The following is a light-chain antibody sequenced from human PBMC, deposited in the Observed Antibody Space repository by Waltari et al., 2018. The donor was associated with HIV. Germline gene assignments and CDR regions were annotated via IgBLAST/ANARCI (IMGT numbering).Light chain of an antibody. Sequence: DIQMTQSPSTLSASIGGRVSITCRASQSSSSWLAWYQLKPGKAPKLLIYKASSLESGVPSRFSGSGSGTEFSLTISSLQPDDFATYYCQQYNNYPYTFGQGTKLELK. J-gene: IGKJ2*01. V-gene: IGKV1-5*03. CDR3: QQYNNYPYT. CDR2: KAS. CDR1: QSSSSW.